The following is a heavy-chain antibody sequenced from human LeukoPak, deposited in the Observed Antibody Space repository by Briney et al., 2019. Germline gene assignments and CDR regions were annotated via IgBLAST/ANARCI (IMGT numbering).Heavy chain of an antibody. CDR3: ARVLSGMGLYYFDY. V-gene: IGHV3-21*04. J-gene: IGHJ4*02. CDR2: ISSSSSYI. Sequence: PGGSLRLSCAASGFTFSSYSMNWVRQAPGKGLEWVSSISSSSSYIYYADSVKGRFTISRDNSKNTLYLQMNSLRAEDTAVYYCARVLSGMGLYYFDYWGQGTLVTVSS. D-gene: IGHD4/OR15-4a*01. CDR1: GFTFSSYS.